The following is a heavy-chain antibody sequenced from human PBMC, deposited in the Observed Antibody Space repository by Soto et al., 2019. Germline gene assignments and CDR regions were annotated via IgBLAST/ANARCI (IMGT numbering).Heavy chain of an antibody. V-gene: IGHV4-59*01. J-gene: IGHJ5*02. CDR2: IYYSGTT. CDR3: ARAVEPMVRGEIWLDP. CDR1: GGSISNNY. D-gene: IGHD3-10*01. Sequence: SETLSLTCSVSGGSISNNYWTWIRQPPGKGLQWIGYIYYSGTTNYNPSLKSRVTISVDTSKNQFSLKLSSVTAADTAVYYCARAVEPMVRGEIWLDPWGQGTLVTVAS.